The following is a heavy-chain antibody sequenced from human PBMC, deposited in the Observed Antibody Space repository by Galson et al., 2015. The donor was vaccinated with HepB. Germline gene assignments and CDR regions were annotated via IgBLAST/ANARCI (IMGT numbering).Heavy chain of an antibody. CDR3: ARVNHVASAPFDY. CDR2: ISSSGSTI. V-gene: IGHV3-48*03. D-gene: IGHD1-14*01. Sequence: SLRLSCAASGFTFSSYEMNWVRQAPGKGLEWVSYISSSGSTIYYADSVKGRFTISRDNAKNSLYLQMNSLRAEDTAVYYCARVNHVASAPFDYWGQGTLVTVSS. J-gene: IGHJ4*02. CDR1: GFTFSSYE.